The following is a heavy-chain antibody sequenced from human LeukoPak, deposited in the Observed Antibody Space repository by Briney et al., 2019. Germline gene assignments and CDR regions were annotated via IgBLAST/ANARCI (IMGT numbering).Heavy chain of an antibody. Sequence: SETLSLTCAVYGGSFSGYYWSWIRQPPGKGLEWIGEINHSGSTNYNPSLKSRVTISVDTSKNQFSLKLSSVTAADTAVYYCASKRGSGYPFDYWGQGTLVTVSS. CDR3: ASKRGSGYPFDY. V-gene: IGHV4-34*09. D-gene: IGHD3-22*01. CDR2: INHSGST. J-gene: IGHJ4*02. CDR1: GGSFSGYY.